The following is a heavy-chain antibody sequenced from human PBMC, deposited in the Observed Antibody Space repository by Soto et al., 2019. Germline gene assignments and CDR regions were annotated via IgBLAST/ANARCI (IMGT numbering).Heavy chain of an antibody. Sequence: EVQLLESGGGLVQPGGSLRLSCVASGFTFNNYAMSWVRQVPGKGLEWVSLISPSGDKTYYADSVKGRFIISRDNFKDTLSLQMNSLRAEDTAIYYCGRGVFPGSYVGGYWGQGTLVTVSS. CDR1: GFTFNNYA. D-gene: IGHD3-16*01. J-gene: IGHJ4*02. CDR3: GRGVFPGSYVGGY. V-gene: IGHV3-23*01. CDR2: ISPSGDKT.